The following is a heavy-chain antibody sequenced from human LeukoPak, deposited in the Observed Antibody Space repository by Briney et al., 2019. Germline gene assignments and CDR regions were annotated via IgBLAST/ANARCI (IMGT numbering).Heavy chain of an antibody. CDR3: ARATNFYYYYGMDV. CDR2: INPSSGAT. D-gene: IGHD1-26*01. J-gene: IGHJ6*02. CDR1: GNTFTSYY. V-gene: IGHV1-46*01. Sequence: ASVKVSCKTSGNTFTSYYIHWVRQAPGQGLEWMGIINPSSGATNYAQKFQGRVTMTRDTSTSTVYMELSSQRSEDTAVYYCARATNFYYYYGMDVWGQGTTVTVSS.